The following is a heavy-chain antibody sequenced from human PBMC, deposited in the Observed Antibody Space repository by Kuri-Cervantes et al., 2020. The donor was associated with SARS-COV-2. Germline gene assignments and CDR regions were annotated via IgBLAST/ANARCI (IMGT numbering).Heavy chain of an antibody. Sequence: GSLRLSCTVSGGSISRTYYYWGWIRQPPGKGPEWIGTTSYSGATHYNPSLKSRVTISVDTSKNEFSLKVTSVTSADTAMYYCARWEVPASMSHFDPWGQGTLVTVSS. D-gene: IGHD2-2*01. CDR1: GGSISRTYYY. CDR3: ARWEVPASMSHFDP. V-gene: IGHV4-39*07. CDR2: TSYSGAT. J-gene: IGHJ5*02.